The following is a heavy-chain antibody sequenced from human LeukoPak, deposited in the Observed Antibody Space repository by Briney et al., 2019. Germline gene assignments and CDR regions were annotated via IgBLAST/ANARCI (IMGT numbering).Heavy chain of an antibody. V-gene: IGHV4-34*01. CDR3: ARRGSIAVSTSGYDY. J-gene: IGHJ4*02. CDR1: GGSFSGYY. D-gene: IGHD6-19*01. CDR2: INHSGST. Sequence: SETLSLTCAVYGGSFSGYYWSWIRQPPGKGLEWIGEINHSGSTNYNPSLKSRVTISVDTSKNQFSLKLSSVTAADTAVYYCARRGSIAVSTSGYDYWGQGTLVTVSS.